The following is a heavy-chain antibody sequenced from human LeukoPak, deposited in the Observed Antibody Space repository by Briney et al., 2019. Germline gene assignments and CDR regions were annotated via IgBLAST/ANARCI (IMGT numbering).Heavy chain of an antibody. CDR1: GFTFTDNY. D-gene: IGHD3-10*01. J-gene: IGHJ4*02. CDR3: ARARGAGRGGYWDY. Sequence: GGSLRLSCVASGFTFTDNYMSCVPEGPGGGRERGLYIISSGSYTNYADSVKGRFTISKDNAKNSLYLQMNSLRAEDTAVYYCARARGAGRGGYWDYWGQGTLVTVSS. CDR2: IISSGSYT. V-gene: IGHV3-11*06.